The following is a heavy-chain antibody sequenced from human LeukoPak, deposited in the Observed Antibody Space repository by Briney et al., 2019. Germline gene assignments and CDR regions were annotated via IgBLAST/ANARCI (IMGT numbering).Heavy chain of an antibody. D-gene: IGHD3-22*01. CDR3: ARDYYDSSMGY. Sequence: PGGSLRLSCAASGFTFSDYYMNWIRQAPGKGLEWVSFISGNTRTIYYADSVKGRFTISRDNAKNSLYLQMHTLRAEDTAIYYCARDYYDSSMGYWGQGTLVTVSS. CDR1: GFTFSDYY. J-gene: IGHJ4*02. CDR2: ISGNTRTI. V-gene: IGHV3-11*01.